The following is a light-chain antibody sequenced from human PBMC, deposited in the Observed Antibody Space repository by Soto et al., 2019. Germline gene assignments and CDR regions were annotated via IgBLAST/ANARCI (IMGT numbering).Light chain of an antibody. J-gene: IGKJ5*01. CDR3: QKYNSATLT. Sequence: DIQMTQSPSSLSASVGDRVTITCRASPGIINYLAWYQQKPGKVPKLLIYAASTLQSGVPSRFSGSGSGTEFTLTISSMQPEDVATYYCQKYNSATLTFGQGTRLEIK. V-gene: IGKV1-27*01. CDR1: PGIINY. CDR2: AAS.